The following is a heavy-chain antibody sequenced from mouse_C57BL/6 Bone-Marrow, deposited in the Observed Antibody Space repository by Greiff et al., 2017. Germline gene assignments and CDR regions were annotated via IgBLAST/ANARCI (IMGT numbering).Heavy chain of an antibody. J-gene: IGHJ3*01. Sequence: EVMLVESGPELVKPGASVKISCKASGYTFTDYYMNWVKQSHGKSLEWIGDINPNNGGTSYNQKFKGKATLTVDKSSSTAYMELRSLTSEDSAVYYCARDIYYYGSSYDWFAYWGQGTLVTVSA. CDR3: ARDIYYYGSSYDWFAY. D-gene: IGHD1-1*01. V-gene: IGHV1-26*01. CDR1: GYTFTDYY. CDR2: INPNNGGT.